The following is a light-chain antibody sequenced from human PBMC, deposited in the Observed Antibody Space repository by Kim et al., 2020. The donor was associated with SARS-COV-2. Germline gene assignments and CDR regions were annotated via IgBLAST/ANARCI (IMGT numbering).Light chain of an antibody. CDR3: QKFNYWPLT. Sequence: VSPGKRVTPSGGAVQVVTSSLAGYHQKPVQAPSLLIYGSSSRATGIPARFSGGGSGTEFTLTISSLQSEDLAVYYGQKFNYWPLTFGGGTRVDIK. J-gene: IGKJ4*01. V-gene: IGKV3-15*01. CDR2: GSS. CDR1: QVVTSS.